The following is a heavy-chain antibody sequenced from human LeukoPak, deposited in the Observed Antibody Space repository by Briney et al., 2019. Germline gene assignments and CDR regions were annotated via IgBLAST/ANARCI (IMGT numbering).Heavy chain of an antibody. V-gene: IGHV4-59*03. CDR1: GGSISSYY. D-gene: IGHD5-18*01. CDR2: IYSSGST. CDR3: ARGHGYYFES. J-gene: IGHJ4*02. Sequence: SETLSLTCTVSGGSISSYYWNWIRQPPGKGLEWIGYIYSSGSTNYNPSLKSRVAISVDTSRNQFSLKLSSVTTADTAVYYCARGHGYYFESWGQGTLVTVSS.